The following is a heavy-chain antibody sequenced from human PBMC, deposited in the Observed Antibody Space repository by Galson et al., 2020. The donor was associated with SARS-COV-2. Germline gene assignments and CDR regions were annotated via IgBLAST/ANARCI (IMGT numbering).Heavy chain of an antibody. CDR2: IYPGDSDT. CDR1: GYRFTNYW. CDR3: ARSCSSGSCYYVDY. J-gene: IGHJ4*02. V-gene: IGHV5-51*01. D-gene: IGHD3-3*01. Sequence: GESLKISCKGSGYRFTNYWIGWVRQMPGKGLEWMGIIYPGDSDTRYSPSFQGQVTISVDKSISTAYLQWSNLRASDTAMYYCARSCSSGSCYYVDYWGQGTLVTVSS.